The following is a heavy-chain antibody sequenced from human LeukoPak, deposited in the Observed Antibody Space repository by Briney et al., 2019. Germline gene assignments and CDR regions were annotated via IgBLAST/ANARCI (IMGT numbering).Heavy chain of an antibody. CDR1: GFTFSTYW. Sequence: GGSLRLSCAASGFTFSTYWMTWVRQAPGKGLEWVANIKPDGSQIYYVDSVKGRFTISRDNAKDSLYLQMNSLRAEDTAVYYCARDLNWETYWGQGTLVTVSS. V-gene: IGHV3-7*01. CDR3: ARDLNWETY. D-gene: IGHD1-1*01. CDR2: IKPDGSQI. J-gene: IGHJ4*02.